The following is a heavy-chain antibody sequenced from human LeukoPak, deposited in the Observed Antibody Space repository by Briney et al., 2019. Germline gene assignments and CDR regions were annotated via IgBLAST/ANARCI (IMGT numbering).Heavy chain of an antibody. V-gene: IGHV4-34*01. CDR2: INHSGST. CDR1: GGSFSGYH. Sequence: SETLSLTCAVYGGSFSGYHWSWIRQPPGKGLEWIGEINHSGSTNYNPSLKSRVTISVDTSKNQFSLKLSSVTAADTAVYYCARLPPIAATFDYWGQGTLVTVSS. D-gene: IGHD2-15*01. J-gene: IGHJ4*02. CDR3: ARLPPIAATFDY.